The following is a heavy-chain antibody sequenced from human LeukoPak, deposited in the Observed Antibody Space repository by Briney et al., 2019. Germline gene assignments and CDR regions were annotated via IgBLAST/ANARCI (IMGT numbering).Heavy chain of an antibody. D-gene: IGHD3-10*01. J-gene: IGHJ4*02. Sequence: SETLSLTCTVSGGSITDYYWSWIRQPPGKGLEWIRYIYYSGSTKYNPSLKSRVTISVDTSKNQFALKVSSVTAAGTAVYYCARRQFYGSGSYYFDQWGQGTLVTVSS. V-gene: IGHV4-59*08. CDR2: IYYSGST. CDR1: GGSITDYY. CDR3: ARRQFYGSGSYYFDQ.